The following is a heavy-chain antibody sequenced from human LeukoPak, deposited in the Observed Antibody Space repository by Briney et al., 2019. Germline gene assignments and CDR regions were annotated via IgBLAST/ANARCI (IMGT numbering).Heavy chain of an antibody. CDR1: GGTFSSYA. D-gene: IGHD3-9*01. V-gene: IGHV1-69*05. J-gene: IGHJ5*02. CDR3: AKYYDILTGSWFDP. CDR2: IIPIFGTA. Sequence: ASVKVSCKASGGTFSSYAISWVRQAPGRGLEWMGGIIPIFGTANYAQKFQGRVTITTDESTSTAYMELSSLRSEDTAVYYCAKYYDILTGSWFDPWGQGTLVTVSS.